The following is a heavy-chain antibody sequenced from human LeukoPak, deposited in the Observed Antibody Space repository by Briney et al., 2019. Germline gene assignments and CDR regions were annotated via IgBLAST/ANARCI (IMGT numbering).Heavy chain of an antibody. D-gene: IGHD3-22*01. CDR1: GFTFSDYY. Sequence: PGGSLRLSCAASGFTFSDYYMSWIRQAPGKGLEWVSYISSSGSNMYYADSVKGRFTISRDNAKYSQYLQMSSLTAEDTAVYYCARYRITMIVADAFDIWGQGTMVTVSS. CDR3: ARYRITMIVADAFDI. J-gene: IGHJ3*02. CDR2: ISSSGSNM. V-gene: IGHV3-11*04.